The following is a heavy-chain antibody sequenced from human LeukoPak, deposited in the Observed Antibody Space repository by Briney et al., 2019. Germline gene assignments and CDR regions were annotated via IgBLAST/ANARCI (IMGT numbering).Heavy chain of an antibody. CDR1: GFTFSSYA. CDR3: AKALGGSSGYSTTFDY. V-gene: IGHV3-23*01. CDR2: ISGSGGNT. Sequence: AGGSRRLSCAASGFTFSSYAMSWVRQPPGKGLEWVSAISGSGGNTYYTDSVKGRFTISRDNSKNTLNLQMNSLRAEDTAVYYCAKALGGSSGYSTTFDYWGQGTLVTVSS. D-gene: IGHD3-22*01. J-gene: IGHJ4*02.